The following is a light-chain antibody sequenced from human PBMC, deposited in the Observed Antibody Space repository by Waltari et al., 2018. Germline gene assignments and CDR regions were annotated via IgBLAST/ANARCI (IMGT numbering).Light chain of an antibody. CDR1: QSVLYSSNNKNY. CDR2: WAS. CDR3: QQYYSTPLT. V-gene: IGKV4-1*01. Sequence: QSPDSLAVSLGERATINCKSSQSVLYSSNNKNYLAWYQQKPGQPPKLLIYWASTRESGVPDRFSGSGSGTDFTLTISSLQAEDVAVYYCQQYYSTPLTFGGGTKVEIK. J-gene: IGKJ4*01.